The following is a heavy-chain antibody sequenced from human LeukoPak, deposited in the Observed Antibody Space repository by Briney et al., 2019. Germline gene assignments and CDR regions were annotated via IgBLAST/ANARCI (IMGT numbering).Heavy chain of an antibody. CDR3: ARGANDFWSGYYLYYYYYGMDV. J-gene: IGHJ6*02. D-gene: IGHD3-3*01. V-gene: IGHV1-8*01. Sequence: ASVKVSCKASGYTFTSYDINWGRQATGQGLEWRGWMNPNSGNTGYAQKFQGRVTMTRNTSISTAYMELSSLRSEDTAVYYCARGANDFWSGYYLYYYYYGMDVWGQGTTVTVSS. CDR2: MNPNSGNT. CDR1: GYTFTSYD.